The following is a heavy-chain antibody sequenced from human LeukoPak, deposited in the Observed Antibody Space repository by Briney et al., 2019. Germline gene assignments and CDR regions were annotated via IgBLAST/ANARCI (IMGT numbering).Heavy chain of an antibody. V-gene: IGHV3-21*01. Sequence: PGGSLRLSCAASGFTFSSYGMNWVRQAPGKGLEWVSSISRSRSYIYYADSVKDRFTISRDNTKNSLYLQMDNLRAGDTAVYFCARELEGGGYFDLWGRGTLVTVSS. D-gene: IGHD5-24*01. CDR1: GFTFSSYG. CDR2: ISRSRSYI. J-gene: IGHJ2*01. CDR3: ARELEGGGYFDL.